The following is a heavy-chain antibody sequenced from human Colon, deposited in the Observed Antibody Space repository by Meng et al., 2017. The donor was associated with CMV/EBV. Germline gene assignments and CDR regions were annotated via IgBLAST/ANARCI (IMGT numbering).Heavy chain of an antibody. CDR3: ASGYCGSIGCLP. D-gene: IGHD2-2*03. CDR1: GYTVTTFY. J-gene: IGHJ5*02. V-gene: IGHV1-8*01. Sequence: SDEVSYQASGYTVTTFYIQWVPQATGQGLEWMGRVTLSSGNTDYAQMFQGRLTLTSNTALTTAYMELSSLRSEDTAVYYCASGYCGSIGCLPWGQGTLVTVSS. CDR2: VTLSSGNT.